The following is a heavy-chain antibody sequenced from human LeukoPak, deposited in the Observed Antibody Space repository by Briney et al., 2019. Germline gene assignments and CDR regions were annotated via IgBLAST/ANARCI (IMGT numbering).Heavy chain of an antibody. CDR2: IYPGDSDT. J-gene: IGHJ4*02. Sequence: GESLKISCKGSGYSFNRYWIGWVRQMPGKGLEWMGIIYPGDSDTRYNPAFQGQVTISADKSINTAYLQWSSLKASDTAMYYCARTYYYDSSGYYPFYYWGQGTLVTVSS. V-gene: IGHV5-51*01. CDR1: GYSFNRYW. D-gene: IGHD3-22*01. CDR3: ARTYYYDSSGYYPFYY.